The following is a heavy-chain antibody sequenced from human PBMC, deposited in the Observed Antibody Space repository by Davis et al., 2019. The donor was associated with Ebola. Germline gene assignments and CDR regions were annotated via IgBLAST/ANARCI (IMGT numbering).Heavy chain of an antibody. J-gene: IGHJ4*02. V-gene: IGHV3-74*01. D-gene: IGHD6-6*01. CDR2: INSDGSST. CDR1: GFTFSSYW. CDR3: ARGSSQFRAFDY. Sequence: GESLKISCAASGFTFSSYWMHWVRQAPGKGLVWVSRINSDGSSTSYADSVKGRFTISRDNAKNTLYLQMNSLRAEDTAVYNCARGSSQFRAFDYWGQGTLVTVSS.